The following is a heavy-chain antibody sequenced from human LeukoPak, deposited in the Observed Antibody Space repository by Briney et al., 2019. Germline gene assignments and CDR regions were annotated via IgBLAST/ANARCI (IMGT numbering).Heavy chain of an antibody. D-gene: IGHD4-17*01. CDR3: TRHPDYGDFDDAFGI. CDR2: IRSKANSYAT. Sequence: GGSLRLSCAASGFTFSGSAMHWVRQASGKGLEWVGRIRSKANSYATAYAASVKGRFTISRDDSKNTAYLQMNSLKTEDTAVYYCTRHPDYGDFDDAFGIWGQGTMVTVSS. V-gene: IGHV3-73*01. J-gene: IGHJ3*02. CDR1: GFTFSGSA.